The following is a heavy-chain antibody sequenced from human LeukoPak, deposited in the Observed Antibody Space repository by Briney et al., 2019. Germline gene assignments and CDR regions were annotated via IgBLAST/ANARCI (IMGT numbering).Heavy chain of an antibody. V-gene: IGHV1-18*01. CDR3: ARSGFGSDRYNWFDP. Sequence: ASVKVSCKASGYTFTSYGISWVRQAPGQGLEWMGWISAYNGNTNYAQKLQGRVTMTTDTSTSTAYMELRSLRSEDTAVYYCARSGFGSDRYNWFDPWGQGTLVTVSS. D-gene: IGHD3-9*01. J-gene: IGHJ5*02. CDR1: GYTFTSYG. CDR2: ISAYNGNT.